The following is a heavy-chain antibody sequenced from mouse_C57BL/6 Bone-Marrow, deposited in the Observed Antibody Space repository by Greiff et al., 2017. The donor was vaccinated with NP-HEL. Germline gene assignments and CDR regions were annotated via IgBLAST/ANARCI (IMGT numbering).Heavy chain of an antibody. CDR2: ISYDGSN. D-gene: IGHD2-4*01. CDR3: ARDLGDYVAWFAY. J-gene: IGHJ3*01. CDR1: GYSITSGYY. Sequence: EVKLQESGPGLVKPSQSLSLTCSVTGYSITSGYYWNWIRQFPGNKLEWMGYISYDGSNNYNPSLKNRISITRDTSKNQFFLKLNSVTTEDTATDDCARDLGDYVAWFAYWGQGTLVTVSA. V-gene: IGHV3-6*01.